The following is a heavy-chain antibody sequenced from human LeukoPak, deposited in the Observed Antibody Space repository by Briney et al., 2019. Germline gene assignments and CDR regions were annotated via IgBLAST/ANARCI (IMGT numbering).Heavy chain of an antibody. Sequence: PGGSLRLSCAASGFIFRNYAMSWVRQAPGKGLEWVGFIRSKAYGGTTEYAASVKGRFTISRDDSKSIAYLQMNSLKTEDTAVYYCTRDYGDLDAFDIWGQGTMVTVSS. V-gene: IGHV3-49*04. CDR1: GFIFRNYA. J-gene: IGHJ3*02. D-gene: IGHD4-17*01. CDR2: IRSKAYGGTT. CDR3: TRDYGDLDAFDI.